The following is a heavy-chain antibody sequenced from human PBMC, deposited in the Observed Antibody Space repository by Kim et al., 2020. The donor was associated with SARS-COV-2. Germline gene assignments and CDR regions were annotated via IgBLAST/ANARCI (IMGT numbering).Heavy chain of an antibody. Sequence: SETLSLTCAVYGGSFSGYYWSWIRQPPGKGLEWIGEINHSGSTNYNPSLKSRVTISVDTSKNQLSLKLSSVTAADTAVYYCARGVLEWLLRSPYYFDYWGQGTLVTVSS. CDR1: GGSFSGYY. CDR3: ARGVLEWLLRSPYYFDY. D-gene: IGHD3-3*01. V-gene: IGHV4-34*01. CDR2: INHSGST. J-gene: IGHJ4*02.